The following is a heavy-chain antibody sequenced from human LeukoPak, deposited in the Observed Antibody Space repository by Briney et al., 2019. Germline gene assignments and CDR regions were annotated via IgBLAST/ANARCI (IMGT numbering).Heavy chain of an antibody. J-gene: IGHJ4*02. CDR3: ARSNQADDY. Sequence: PGGSLRLSCAASGFTFNNYWVHWVRQVPGKGLVWVSRINPGGSSTAYADSVKGRFTISRDNAKNTLYLQMNSLRAEDTAVYYCARSNQADDYWGQGTLVTVSS. CDR2: INPGGSST. V-gene: IGHV3-74*01. CDR1: GFTFNNYW. D-gene: IGHD4-11*01.